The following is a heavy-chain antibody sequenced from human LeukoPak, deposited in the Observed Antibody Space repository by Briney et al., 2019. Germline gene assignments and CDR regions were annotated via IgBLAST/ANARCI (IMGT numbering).Heavy chain of an antibody. CDR2: ISSSTSTI. Sequence: GGSLRLSCAASGFPFSTYSMNWVRQAPGKGLEWLSFISSSTSTIYYADSVKGRFTISRDNAKNSLYLQMNSLRDEDTAVYYCARERIAVATSSFDYWGQGALVTVSS. V-gene: IGHV3-48*02. J-gene: IGHJ4*01. CDR3: ARERIAVATSSFDY. D-gene: IGHD6-19*01. CDR1: GFPFSTYS.